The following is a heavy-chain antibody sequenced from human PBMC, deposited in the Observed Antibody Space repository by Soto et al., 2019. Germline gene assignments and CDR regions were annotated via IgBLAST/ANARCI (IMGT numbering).Heavy chain of an antibody. J-gene: IGHJ6*02. Sequence: GASVKVSGNASGGTFSRYAISWVRQGPGQRLEWMGGIIPIFGTANYAQKFQGRVTITADKSTSTAYMELSSLRSEDTGVYYCARDLKTGTTWFYYYYGMDVWGQGTTVTVSS. CDR1: GGTFSRYA. CDR2: IIPIFGTA. D-gene: IGHD1-7*01. V-gene: IGHV1-69*06. CDR3: ARDLKTGTTWFYYYYGMDV.